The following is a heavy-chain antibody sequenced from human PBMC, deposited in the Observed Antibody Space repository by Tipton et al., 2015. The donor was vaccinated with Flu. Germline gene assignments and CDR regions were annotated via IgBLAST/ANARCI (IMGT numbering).Heavy chain of an antibody. Sequence: GLVKPSETLSLTCTVSGYSVTGGYYWGWIRQPPGKGLEYIGYMFHSGSTYYNPSLRSRVTISVDTSKNQFSLKLSSVTAADTAVYYCAREGVGNALDIWGQGTMVTVSS. J-gene: IGHJ3*02. CDR1: GYSVTGGYY. V-gene: IGHV4-38-2*02. D-gene: IGHD1-26*01. CDR2: MFHSGST. CDR3: AREGVGNALDI.